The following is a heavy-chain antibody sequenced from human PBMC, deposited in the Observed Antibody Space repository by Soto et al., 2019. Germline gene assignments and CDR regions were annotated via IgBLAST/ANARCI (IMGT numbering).Heavy chain of an antibody. J-gene: IGHJ4*02. V-gene: IGHV3-23*01. Sequence: PGGSLRLSCAASGFTFSSYAMSWVRQAPGKGLEWVSVISGSGGSTYYADSVKGRFTISRDNSKNTLYLQMNSLRAEGTAVYYCAKCSPRYSSGLKAYYFDYWRQGTLVTVSS. D-gene: IGHD6-19*01. CDR2: ISGSGGST. CDR1: GFTFSSYA. CDR3: AKCSPRYSSGLKAYYFDY.